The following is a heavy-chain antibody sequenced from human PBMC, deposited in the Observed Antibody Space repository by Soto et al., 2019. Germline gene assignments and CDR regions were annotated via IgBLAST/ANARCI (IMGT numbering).Heavy chain of an antibody. CDR1: GFTFTSYA. CDR3: AKSPAYYYSSGNYGPFDI. D-gene: IGHD3-10*01. Sequence: PGGSLRLSCATSGFTFTSYALSWVRQAPGKGLEWVSAISGSGSSTYYADSVKGRFTISRDNSENTLYLQMNNLRAEDTALYYCAKSPAYYYSSGNYGPFDIWGQGPMVTVSS. V-gene: IGHV3-23*01. J-gene: IGHJ3*02. CDR2: ISGSGSST.